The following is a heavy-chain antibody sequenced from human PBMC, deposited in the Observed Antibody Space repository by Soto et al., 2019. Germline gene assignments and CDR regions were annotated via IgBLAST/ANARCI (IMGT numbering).Heavy chain of an antibody. CDR3: ARLSLSAIVL. V-gene: IGHV4-39*01. CDR1: GGSISSSSYY. J-gene: IGHJ4*02. Sequence: SETLSLTCTVSGGSISSSSYYWGWIRQPPGKGLEWIGSIYYSGSTYYNPSLKSRVTISVDTSKNQFSLKLSSVTAADAAVYYSARLSLSAIVLWGQGTLVTVSS. D-gene: IGHD2-15*01. CDR2: IYYSGST.